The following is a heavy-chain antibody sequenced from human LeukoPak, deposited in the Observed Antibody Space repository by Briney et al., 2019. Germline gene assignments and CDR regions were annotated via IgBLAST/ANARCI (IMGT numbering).Heavy chain of an antibody. CDR2: INPTSGDT. V-gene: IGHV1-2*02. Sequence: ASVKVSCKTSGYTFTGYYMHWVRQAPGQGLEWMGCINPTSGDTNYAQKFQGTVTMTRDTSISTAYMELNRLTSDDTAVFYCALGGSITMLWGNWLDPWGQGTLVTVSS. CDR3: ALGGSITMLWGNWLDP. D-gene: IGHD3-10*01. J-gene: IGHJ5*02. CDR1: GYTFTGYY.